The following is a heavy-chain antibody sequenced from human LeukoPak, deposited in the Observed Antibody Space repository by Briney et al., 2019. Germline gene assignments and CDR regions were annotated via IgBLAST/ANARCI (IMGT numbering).Heavy chain of an antibody. D-gene: IGHD3-22*01. Sequence: GGSLRLSCAASGFTFSSYWMSWVRQAPGKGLEWVANIKQDGSEKYYVDSVKGRFTISRDNAKNSLYLQMNSLRAEDTAVYYCAKEGHYYDSSGYYPLDAFDIWGQGTMVTVSS. CDR1: GFTFSSYW. CDR3: AKEGHYYDSSGYYPLDAFDI. J-gene: IGHJ3*02. CDR2: IKQDGSEK. V-gene: IGHV3-7*01.